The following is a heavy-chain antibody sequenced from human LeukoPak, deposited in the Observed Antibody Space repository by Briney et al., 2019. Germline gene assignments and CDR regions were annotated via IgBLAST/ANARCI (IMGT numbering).Heavy chain of an antibody. CDR3: ARDPKLDYYDSSGYYAFGI. CDR2: MNPNSGNT. CDR1: GYTFTSYD. Sequence: ASVKVSCKASGYTFTSYDINWVRQATGQGLEWMGWMNPNSGNTGYAQKFQGRVTMTRNTSISTAYMELSSLRSEDTAVYYCARDPKLDYYDSSGYYAFGIWGQGTMVTVSS. D-gene: IGHD3-22*01. J-gene: IGHJ3*02. V-gene: IGHV1-8*01.